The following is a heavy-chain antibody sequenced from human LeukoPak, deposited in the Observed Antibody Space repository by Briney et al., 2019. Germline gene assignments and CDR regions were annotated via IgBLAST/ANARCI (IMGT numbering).Heavy chain of an antibody. CDR3: ARGHYDFWSGQYYFDY. D-gene: IGHD3-3*01. CDR2: INHSGST. CDR1: GGSFSGYY. V-gene: IGHV4-34*01. J-gene: IGHJ4*02. Sequence: SETLSLTCAVYGGSFSGYYWSWIRQPPGKGLEWIGEINHSGSTNYNPSLKSRVTISVDTSKNQFSLKLSSVTAADTAVYYCARGHYDFWSGQYYFDYWGQGTPVTVSS.